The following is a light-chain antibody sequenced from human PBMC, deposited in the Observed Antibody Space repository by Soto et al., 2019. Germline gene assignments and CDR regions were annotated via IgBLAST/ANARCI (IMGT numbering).Light chain of an antibody. J-gene: IGLJ2*01. CDR2: QDS. CDR1: KLGDKY. V-gene: IGLV3-1*01. CDR3: QAWDSSTVV. Sequence: SYELTQPPSVSVSPGQTASITCSGDKLGDKYACWYQQKPGQSPALVIYQDSKRPSGIPERFSGSNSGNTATLTISGTQAMDEDDYYCQAWDSSTVVFGGGTKLTVL.